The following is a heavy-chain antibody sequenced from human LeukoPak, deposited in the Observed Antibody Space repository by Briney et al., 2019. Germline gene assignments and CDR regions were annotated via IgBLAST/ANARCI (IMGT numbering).Heavy chain of an antibody. CDR1: GGSIGSSF. CDR3: VRDRSGTYYSFDV. D-gene: IGHD1-26*01. Sequence: PSETLSLTCSVFGGSIGSSFWNWIRLSPGKGLEWIGYISYNGRTNYSPSLKSRVIISIDTSKNQLSLNLTSVTAADTVLYYCVRDRSGTYYSFDVWGQGTMVSVSA. J-gene: IGHJ3*01. CDR2: ISYNGRT. V-gene: IGHV4-59*13.